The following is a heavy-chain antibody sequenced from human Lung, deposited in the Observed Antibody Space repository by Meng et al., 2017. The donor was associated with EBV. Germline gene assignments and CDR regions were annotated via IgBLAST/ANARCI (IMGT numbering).Heavy chain of an antibody. CDR2: IHHSGGT. V-gene: IGHV4-4*02. Sequence: QVQLQASGPGLVRPSGTLSLTCAVSRGFITSGDWWSWVRQSPGKGLEWIGEIHHSGGTSYNPSLKSRVTISLDMSKDQFSLRLSSVTAADTAVYYCARAGYHRPASEYWGQGTLVTVSS. CDR1: RGFITSGDW. J-gene: IGHJ4*02. CDR3: ARAGYHRPASEY. D-gene: IGHD2-15*01.